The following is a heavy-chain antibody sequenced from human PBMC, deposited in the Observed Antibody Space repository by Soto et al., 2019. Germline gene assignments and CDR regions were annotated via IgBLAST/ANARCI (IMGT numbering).Heavy chain of an antibody. D-gene: IGHD4-17*01. Sequence: SETLSLTCTVSGGSISSSSYYWGWIRQPPGKGLEWIGSIYYSGSTYYNPSLKSRVTISVDTSKNQFSLKPSSVTAADTAVYYCARLPDYGDYDAGPYNWFDPWGQGTLVTVSS. V-gene: IGHV4-39*01. CDR1: GGSISSSSYY. CDR2: IYYSGST. CDR3: ARLPDYGDYDAGPYNWFDP. J-gene: IGHJ5*02.